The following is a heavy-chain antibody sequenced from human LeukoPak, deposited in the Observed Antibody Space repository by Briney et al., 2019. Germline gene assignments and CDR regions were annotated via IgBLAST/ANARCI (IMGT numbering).Heavy chain of an antibody. Sequence: PSETLSLTCTVSGGSITNYYWSWIRQPAGKGLEWIGRIYTSGSLNYNPSLRSRVTMSVDTSKNQFSLKLSSVTAADTAVYYCARDRGGATYYFDSWGQGTLVTVFS. J-gene: IGHJ4*02. CDR2: IYTSGSL. CDR3: ARDRGGATYYFDS. V-gene: IGHV4-4*07. CDR1: GGSITNYY. D-gene: IGHD1-26*01.